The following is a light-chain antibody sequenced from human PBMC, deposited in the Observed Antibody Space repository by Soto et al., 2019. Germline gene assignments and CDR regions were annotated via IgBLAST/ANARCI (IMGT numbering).Light chain of an antibody. CDR2: LGS. CDR3: MQALQTPWT. J-gene: IGKJ1*01. V-gene: IGKV2-28*01. Sequence: DIVMTQSPLSLSVTPGEPASISCRSSQRLLHSNGYNYLDWYLQKPGQSPQLLIYLGSNRAAGVPDWISGSGSGTDFTLKISRVEAEDVGVYYCMQALQTPWTFGQGTKVEIK. CDR1: QRLLHSNGYNY.